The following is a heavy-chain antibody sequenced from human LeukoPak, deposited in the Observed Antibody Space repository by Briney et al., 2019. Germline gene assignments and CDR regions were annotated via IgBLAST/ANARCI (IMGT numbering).Heavy chain of an antibody. CDR3: ARREYSSSWSPYYFDY. CDR2: IIPIFGTA. J-gene: IGHJ4*02. Sequence: ASVKVSCKASGGTFSSYAISWVRQAPGQGLEWMGRIIPIFGTANYAQKFQGRVTITTDESTSTAYMELSSLKASDTAMYYCARREYSSSWSPYYFDYWGQGTLVTVSS. CDR1: GGTFSSYA. D-gene: IGHD6-13*01. V-gene: IGHV1-69*05.